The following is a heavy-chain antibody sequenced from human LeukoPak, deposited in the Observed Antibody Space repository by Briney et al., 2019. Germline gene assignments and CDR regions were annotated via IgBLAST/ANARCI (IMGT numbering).Heavy chain of an antibody. J-gene: IGHJ4*02. Sequence: GGSLRLSCAASGFTFSGYPIHWVRQAPGKGLEWVAVISYDGSNKYYADSVKGRFTISRDNSKNTLYLQMNSLRAEDTAVYYCARGWLSWYSSGWFPGSYWGQGTLVTVSS. CDR3: ARGWLSWYSSGWFPGSY. CDR1: GFTFSGYP. V-gene: IGHV3-30-3*01. CDR2: ISYDGSNK. D-gene: IGHD6-19*01.